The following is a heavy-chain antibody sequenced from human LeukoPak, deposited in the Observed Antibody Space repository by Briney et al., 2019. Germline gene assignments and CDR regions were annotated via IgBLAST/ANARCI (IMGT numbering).Heavy chain of an antibody. Sequence: GGPLRLSCAASGFTFSSYAMHWVRQAPRKGLEWVAVISYDGSNKYYADSVKGRFTISRDNSKNTLYLQMNSLRAEDTAVYYCARDYYYYGMDVWGQGTTVTVSS. CDR2: ISYDGSNK. CDR3: ARDYYYYGMDV. V-gene: IGHV3-30-3*01. CDR1: GFTFSSYA. J-gene: IGHJ6*02.